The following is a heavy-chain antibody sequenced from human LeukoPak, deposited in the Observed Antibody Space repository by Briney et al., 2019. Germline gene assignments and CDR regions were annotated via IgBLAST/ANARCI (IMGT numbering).Heavy chain of an antibody. Sequence: GGALRLSCAAPGFTFSNAWMSWVRQAPGKGLEWVGRIKSKTDGGTTDYAAPVKGRFTISRDDSKNTLYLQMNSLKTEDTAVYYCTTTPIPLYYDYVWGTYRPLDYWGQGTLVTVSS. D-gene: IGHD3-16*02. V-gene: IGHV3-15*01. CDR2: IKSKTDGGTT. CDR3: TTTPIPLYYDYVWGTYRPLDY. J-gene: IGHJ4*02. CDR1: GFTFSNAW.